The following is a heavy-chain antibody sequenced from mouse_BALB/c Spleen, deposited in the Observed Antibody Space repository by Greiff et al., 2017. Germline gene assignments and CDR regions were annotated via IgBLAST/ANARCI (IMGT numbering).Heavy chain of an antibody. CDR2: IDPETGGT. CDR3: TRNGDYGYE. D-gene: IGHD2-2*01. CDR1: GYTFTDYE. V-gene: IGHV1-15*01. J-gene: IGHJ3*01. Sequence: QVQLKQSGAELVRPGASVTLSCKASGYTFTDYEMHWVKQTPVHGLEWIGAIDPETGGTAYNQKFKGKATLTADKSSSTAYMELRSLTSEDSAVYYCTRNGDYGYEWGQGTLVTVSA.